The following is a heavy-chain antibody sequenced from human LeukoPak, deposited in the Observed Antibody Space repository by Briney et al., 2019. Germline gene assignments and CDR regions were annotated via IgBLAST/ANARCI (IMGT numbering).Heavy chain of an antibody. CDR1: GFTSSSYA. CDR3: AKEGYCSGGDCYTYFDY. V-gene: IGHV3-23*01. Sequence: GGSLRLSCAASGFTSSSYAMSWVRRAPGKGLEWVSGISGSGGSTYYADSVKGRFTISRDNSKNMLYLQMNSLRAEDTAVYYCAKEGYCSGGDCYTYFDYWGQGSLVTVSS. D-gene: IGHD2-15*01. J-gene: IGHJ4*02. CDR2: ISGSGGST.